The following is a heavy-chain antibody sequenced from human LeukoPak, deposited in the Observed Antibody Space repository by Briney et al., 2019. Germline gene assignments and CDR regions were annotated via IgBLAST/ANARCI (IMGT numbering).Heavy chain of an antibody. V-gene: IGHV3-21*06. Sequence: GGSLRLSCLASGSSFNSYTMNWVREAPGKGLEWVSTISRGVSGYTWYAESVKGRFTISRDNPENSLYLQMDSLRADDTAVYYCVRDVSRRIGMDVWGQGTTVTVSS. CDR2: ISRGVSGYT. D-gene: IGHD2/OR15-2a*01. CDR1: GSSFNSYT. CDR3: VRDVSRRIGMDV. J-gene: IGHJ6*02.